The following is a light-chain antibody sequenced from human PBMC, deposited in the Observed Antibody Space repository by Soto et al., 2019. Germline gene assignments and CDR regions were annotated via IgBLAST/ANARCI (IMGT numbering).Light chain of an antibody. V-gene: IGKV1-39*01. Sequence: DIQMTQSPSSLSASVGDRVTITCRASQSISSYLNWYQQKPGKAPKLLIYAASSLQSGVPSRFSGSGSGTDFTLTISSLQPEDFATYYCQQVTTFPRTFGQGTKVEIK. CDR1: QSISSY. CDR2: AAS. CDR3: QQVTTFPRT. J-gene: IGKJ1*01.